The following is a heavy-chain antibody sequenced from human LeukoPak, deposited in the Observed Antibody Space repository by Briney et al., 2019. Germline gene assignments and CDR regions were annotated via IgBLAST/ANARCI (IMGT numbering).Heavy chain of an antibody. CDR3: ARQTRYTIAAAEDY. CDR1: GGSISSSSYY. D-gene: IGHD6-13*01. CDR2: IYYSGST. Sequence: KPSETLSLTCTVSGGSISSSSYYWGWIRQPPGKGLEWIGSIYYSGSTYYNPSLKSRVTISVDTSKNQFSLKLSSVTAADTAVYYCARQTRYTIAAAEDYWGQGALVTVSS. J-gene: IGHJ4*02. V-gene: IGHV4-39*01.